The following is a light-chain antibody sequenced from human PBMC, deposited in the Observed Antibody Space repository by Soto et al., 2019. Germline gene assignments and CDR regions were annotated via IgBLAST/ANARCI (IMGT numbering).Light chain of an antibody. Sequence: ILLTQSPATLPVPPGERATLSCRASQSVRSNLAWYQQKPGQRPRLLIFGASTRATNIPARFSGSGSGTEFTLTISSLQSEDFAVYYCQQFNKWPHTFGQGTRLEIK. V-gene: IGKV3-15*01. CDR1: QSVRSN. CDR3: QQFNKWPHT. J-gene: IGKJ5*01. CDR2: GAS.